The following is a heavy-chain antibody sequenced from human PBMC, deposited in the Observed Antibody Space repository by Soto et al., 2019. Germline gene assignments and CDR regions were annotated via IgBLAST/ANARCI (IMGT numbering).Heavy chain of an antibody. CDR3: AKDRSGSHCGMDV. CDR2: ISGSGGST. V-gene: IGHV3-23*01. D-gene: IGHD1-26*01. Sequence: GGSLRLSCAASGFTFSSYAMSWVRQAPGKGLEWVSAISGSGGSTYYADSVRGRFTISRDNSKNTLYLQMNSLRAEDTAVYYCAKDRSGSHCGMDVWGQGTTVTVSS. CDR1: GFTFSSYA. J-gene: IGHJ6*02.